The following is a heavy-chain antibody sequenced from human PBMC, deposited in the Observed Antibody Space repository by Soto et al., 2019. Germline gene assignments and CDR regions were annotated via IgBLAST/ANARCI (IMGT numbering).Heavy chain of an antibody. CDR1: GYSFTSYW. Sequence: SGESLKISCQGSGYSFTSYWISWVRQMPGKGLEWMGRIDPSDSYTNYSPSFQGHVTISADKSISTAYLQWSSLKASDSAIYYCARLGDCSGGSCFSRYYYYGMDVWGQGTTVTVSS. CDR2: IDPSDSYT. J-gene: IGHJ6*02. D-gene: IGHD2-15*01. V-gene: IGHV5-10-1*01. CDR3: ARLGDCSGGSCFSRYYYYGMDV.